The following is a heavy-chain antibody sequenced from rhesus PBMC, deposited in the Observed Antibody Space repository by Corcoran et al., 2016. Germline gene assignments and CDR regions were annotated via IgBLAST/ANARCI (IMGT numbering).Heavy chain of an antibody. D-gene: IGHD3-22*01. V-gene: IGHV4-80*01. CDR1: GVSLSSKW. CDR2: INGNSGST. CDR3: ARLAWSDYYDADDY. Sequence: QVQLQESGPGLVKPSETLSLTCTVSGVSLSSKWWSWIRQPPGEGLDWIGEINGNSGSTNYNPSLKTRVTISKDASKNQFSLKLSSVTAADTAVYYCARLAWSDYYDADDYWGQGVLVTVSS. J-gene: IGHJ4*01.